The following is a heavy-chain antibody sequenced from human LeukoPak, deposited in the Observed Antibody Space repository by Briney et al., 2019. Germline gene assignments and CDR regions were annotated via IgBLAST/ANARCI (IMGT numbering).Heavy chain of an antibody. CDR3: ARDGDIRALDY. Sequence: ASVTVSYKASGYTFTSYGIIWVRQAPGQGLEWMGWSSAYNGNTNYAQKLQGRVTMTTDTSTSTAYMELRSLRSDDTAVYYCARDGDIRALDYWGQGTLVTVSS. V-gene: IGHV1-18*01. J-gene: IGHJ4*02. CDR2: SSAYNGNT. CDR1: GYTFTSYG. D-gene: IGHD3-9*01.